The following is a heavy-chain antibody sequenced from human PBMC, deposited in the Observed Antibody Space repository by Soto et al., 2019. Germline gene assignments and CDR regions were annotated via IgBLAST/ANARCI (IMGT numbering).Heavy chain of an antibody. CDR1: GFTFNSYS. D-gene: IGHD6-13*01. CDR3: ARVGNYYYYMDV. J-gene: IGHJ6*03. V-gene: IGHV3-48*01. CDR2: ISSSSSTI. Sequence: EVQLVETGGGLVQPGGSLRLSCAASGFTFNSYSMNWVRQAPGKGLEWVSYISSSSSTIYYADSVKGRFTISRDNAKNSLYLQMNSLRAEDTAVYYCARVGNYYYYMDVWGKGTTVTVSS.